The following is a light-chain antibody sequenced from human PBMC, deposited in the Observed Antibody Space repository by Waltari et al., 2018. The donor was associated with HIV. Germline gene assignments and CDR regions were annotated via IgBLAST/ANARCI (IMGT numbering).Light chain of an antibody. V-gene: IGKV3-20*01. Sequence: EIVLTQSPGTLSLSPGERATLSCRASQSVSRSYLAWYQQKPGQAPRLLIYGASGRATGIPDRFSGSGSGTDFTLTISRLEPEDFAVYYCQQYGSSPRGTFGQGTKLEIK. J-gene: IGKJ2*02. CDR2: GAS. CDR3: QQYGSSPRGT. CDR1: QSVSRSY.